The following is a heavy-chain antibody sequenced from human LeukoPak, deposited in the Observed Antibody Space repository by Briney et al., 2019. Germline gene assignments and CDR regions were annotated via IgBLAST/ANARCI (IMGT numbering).Heavy chain of an antibody. V-gene: IGHV3-48*04. Sequence: PGGSLRLSCAASGFTFSSYSMNWVRQAPGKGLEWVSYISSSSSSTIYYADSVKGRFTISRDNAKNSLYLQMNSLRAEDTAVYYCARLAVAGTRSAFDIWGQGTMVTVSS. J-gene: IGHJ3*02. CDR3: ARLAVAGTRSAFDI. CDR2: ISSSSSSTI. D-gene: IGHD6-19*01. CDR1: GFTFSSYS.